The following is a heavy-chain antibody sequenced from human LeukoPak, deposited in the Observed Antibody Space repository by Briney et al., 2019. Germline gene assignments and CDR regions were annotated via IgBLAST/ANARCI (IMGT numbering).Heavy chain of an antibody. CDR3: ARANYVWGSPMFY. Sequence: PGGSLRLSCAASGFTFSSYAMSWVRQAPGKGLEWVANIKQDGSEKYYVDSVKGRFTISRDNAKNSLYLQMNSLRGEDTAVYYCARANYVWGSPMFYWGQGTLVTVSS. J-gene: IGHJ4*02. CDR2: IKQDGSEK. V-gene: IGHV3-7*01. CDR1: GFTFSSYA. D-gene: IGHD3-16*01.